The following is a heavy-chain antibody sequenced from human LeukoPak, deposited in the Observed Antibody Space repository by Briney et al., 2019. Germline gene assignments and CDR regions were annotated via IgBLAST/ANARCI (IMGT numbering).Heavy chain of an antibody. J-gene: IGHJ3*02. CDR2: INPNSGGT. CDR3: ARQVGDDYDAFDI. CDR1: GYTFTAYY. D-gene: IGHD5-24*01. Sequence: ASVKVSCKASGYTFTAYYMHWVRQAPGQGLEWMGWINPNSGGTNYAQKFQGRVTMTRDTSISTAYMELSRLRSDDTAVYYCARQVGDDYDAFDIWGQGTMVTVSS. V-gene: IGHV1-2*02.